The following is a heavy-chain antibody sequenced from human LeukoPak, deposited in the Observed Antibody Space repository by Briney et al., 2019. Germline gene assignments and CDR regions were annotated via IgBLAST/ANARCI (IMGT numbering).Heavy chain of an antibody. V-gene: IGHV1-2*02. CDR2: INPNSGGT. D-gene: IGHD3-22*01. CDR3: ARVDYDSSGYYSAFDI. Sequence: AASVKVSCKASGYTFTGCYMHWVRQAPGQGLEWMGWINPNSGGTNYAQKFQGRVTMTRDTSISTAYMELSRLRSDDTAVYYCARVDYDSSGYYSAFDIWGQGTMVTVSS. J-gene: IGHJ3*02. CDR1: GYTFTGCY.